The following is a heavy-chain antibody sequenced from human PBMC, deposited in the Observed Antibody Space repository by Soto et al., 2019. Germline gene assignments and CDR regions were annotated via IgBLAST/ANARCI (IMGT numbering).Heavy chain of an antibody. Sequence: AGSLRLSCAASGFILSSFWMSWVRQVPGKGLEWVANIKEDGSNKYYADSVKGRFTISRDNSKNTLYLQMNSLRAEDTAVYYCAREDYYYDSSGYSYYFDYWGQGTLVTVSS. CDR1: GFILSSFW. CDR2: IKEDGSNK. V-gene: IGHV3-7*01. CDR3: AREDYYYDSSGYSYYFDY. D-gene: IGHD3-22*01. J-gene: IGHJ4*02.